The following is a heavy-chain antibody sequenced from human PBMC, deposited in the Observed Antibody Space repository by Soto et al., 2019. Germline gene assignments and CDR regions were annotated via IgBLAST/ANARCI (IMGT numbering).Heavy chain of an antibody. CDR1: GFTFSSYS. CDR3: ARAKNSGYDFFDY. CDR2: ISSSSSYI. V-gene: IGHV3-21*01. D-gene: IGHD5-12*01. J-gene: IGHJ4*02. Sequence: GGPLILSCAASGFTFSSYSMNWVRQAPGKGLEWVSSISSSSSYIYYADSVKGRFTISRDNAKNSLYLQMNSLRAEDTAVYYCARAKNSGYDFFDYWGQGTLVTVSS.